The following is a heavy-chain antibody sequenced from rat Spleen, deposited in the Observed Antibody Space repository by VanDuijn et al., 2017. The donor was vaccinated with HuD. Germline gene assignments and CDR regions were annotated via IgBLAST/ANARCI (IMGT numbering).Heavy chain of an antibody. CDR1: GFTFSNYD. D-gene: IGHD1-9*01. CDR3: ARRPHTMGSFDY. Sequence: EVQLVESGGGLVQPGRSLKLSCAASGFTFSNYDMAWVRQAPTKGLEWVASISPSGGSTYYRDSVKGRFTVSRDNAKSTLYLQMDSLRSEDTATYYCARRPHTMGSFDYWGQGVMVTVSS. CDR2: ISPSGGST. V-gene: IGHV5-25*01. J-gene: IGHJ2*01.